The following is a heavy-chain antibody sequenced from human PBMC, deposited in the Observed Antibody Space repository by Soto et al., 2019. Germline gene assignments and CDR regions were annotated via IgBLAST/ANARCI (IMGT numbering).Heavy chain of an antibody. V-gene: IGHV3-48*03. CDR2: ISSSGSTI. Sequence: GVLRLSCAASGFTFSSYEMNWVRQAPGKGLEWVSYISSSGSTIYYADSVKGRFTISRDNAKNSLYLQMNSLRAEDTAVYYCAREQQLALDYWGQGTLVTVSS. CDR1: GFTFSSYE. CDR3: AREQQLALDY. J-gene: IGHJ4*02. D-gene: IGHD6-13*01.